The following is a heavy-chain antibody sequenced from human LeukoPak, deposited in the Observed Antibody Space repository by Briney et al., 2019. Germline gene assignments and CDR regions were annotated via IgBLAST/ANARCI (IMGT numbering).Heavy chain of an antibody. CDR2: IDWDDDK. CDR1: GFSLSTDAMR. D-gene: IGHD5-12*01. J-gene: IGHJ4*02. V-gene: IGHV2-70*04. Sequence: SGPTLVNPTQTLTLTCTFSGFSLSTDAMRVSWIRQPPGKALECLARIDWDDDKFYSTSLKTRLTISKATSKNQVVLTMTNMDPVDTATYYCARESFSSGYSNFDYWGQGTLVTVSS. CDR3: ARESFSSGYSNFDY.